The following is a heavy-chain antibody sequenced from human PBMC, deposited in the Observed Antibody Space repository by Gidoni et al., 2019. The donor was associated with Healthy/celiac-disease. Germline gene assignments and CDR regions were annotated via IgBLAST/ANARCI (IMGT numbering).Heavy chain of an antibody. V-gene: IGHV1-69*06. J-gene: IGHJ3*02. CDR3: ARALVVVVAVIACDI. CDR2: IIPIFGKA. CDR1: GGTFRSYA. D-gene: IGHD2-15*01. Sequence: QVQLVQSGAELTKPGSSVTVSCKASGGTFRSYAIIWVRQAPGQGLEWMGGIIPIFGKANYAQNFQGRVTITADKSTSTAYIELSSLRSEDTAVYYFARALVVVVAVIACDIWGQGTMVTVSA.